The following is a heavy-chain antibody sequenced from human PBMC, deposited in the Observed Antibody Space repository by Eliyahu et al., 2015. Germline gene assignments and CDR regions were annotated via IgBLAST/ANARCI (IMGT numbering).Heavy chain of an antibody. CDR3: VRGGEEHQQQSRPFDY. V-gene: IGHV1-69*06. Sequence: QVQLVQSGAEVKKPGSSVKVSCXXSGXTXXSYAISWVRQAXGQGLEWMXGIIPIFGTANYAQKFQGRVTINADISTRTAYMELSSLRYEDAAVYYCVRGGEEHQQQSRPFDYWGQGTLVTVSS. CDR1: GXTXXSYA. J-gene: IGHJ4*02. D-gene: IGHD3-16*01. CDR2: IIPIFGTA.